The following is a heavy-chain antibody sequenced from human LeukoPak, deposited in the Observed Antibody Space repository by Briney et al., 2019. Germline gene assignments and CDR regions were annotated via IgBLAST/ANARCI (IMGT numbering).Heavy chain of an antibody. J-gene: IGHJ4*02. Sequence: GGSLRLSCAASGFTFSSYAMSWVRQAPGKGLEWVSAISGSGGSTYYADSVKGRFTISRDNSKNTLYLQMNSLRAEDTAVCYCAKDRIPDYYDSSGPIDYWGQGTLVTVSS. CDR1: GFTFSSYA. D-gene: IGHD3-22*01. CDR3: AKDRIPDYYDSSGPIDY. V-gene: IGHV3-23*01. CDR2: ISGSGGST.